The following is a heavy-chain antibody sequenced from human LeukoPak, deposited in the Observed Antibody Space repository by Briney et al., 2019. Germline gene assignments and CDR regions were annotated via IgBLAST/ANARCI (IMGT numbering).Heavy chain of an antibody. J-gene: IGHJ4*02. CDR2: ISYDGSNK. CDR3: ARLIVVPAAPTDY. CDR1: GFTFSSYA. Sequence: PGRSLRRSCAASGFTFSSYAMHWVRQAPGKGLEWVAVISYDGSNKYYADSVKGRFTISRDNSKNTLYLQMNSLRAEDTAVYYCARLIVVPAAPTDYWGQGTLVTVSS. V-gene: IGHV3-30*04. D-gene: IGHD2-2*01.